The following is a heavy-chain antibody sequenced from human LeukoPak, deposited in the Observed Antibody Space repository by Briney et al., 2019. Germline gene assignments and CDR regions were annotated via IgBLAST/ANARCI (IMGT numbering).Heavy chain of an antibody. CDR2: ITSSGDDI. CDR1: GFTFSDYY. CDR3: ASDIVATSGDF. V-gene: IGHV3-11*01. Sequence: GGSPRLSCAASGFTFSDYYMSWIRQAPGKGLEWVAYITSSGDDIYYADSVKGRFTISRDNAKNALFLRMSSLRVEDTATYYCASDIVATSGDFWGQGTLVSVSS. D-gene: IGHD5-12*01. J-gene: IGHJ4*02.